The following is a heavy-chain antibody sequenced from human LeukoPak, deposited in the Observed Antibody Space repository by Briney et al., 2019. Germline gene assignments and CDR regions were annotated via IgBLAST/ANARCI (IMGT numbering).Heavy chain of an antibody. D-gene: IGHD5-24*01. V-gene: IGHV3-64D*08. CDR3: LKGGWATIGPPKD. Sequence: GRSLRLSCAASGFTFSSYGMHWVRQAPGKGLEYVSTINDDGSLRYYADSVKGRFTVSRDNSKNTLYLQTNNLRPEDTALYHCLKGGWATIGPPKDWGQGTLVTVSS. J-gene: IGHJ4*02. CDR1: GFTFSSYG. CDR2: INDDGSLR.